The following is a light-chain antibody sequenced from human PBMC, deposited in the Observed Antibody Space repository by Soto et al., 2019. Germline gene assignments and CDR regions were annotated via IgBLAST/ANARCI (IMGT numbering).Light chain of an antibody. J-gene: IGLJ2*01. CDR2: DVT. Sequence: QSALTQPASVSGSPGQSITNSCTGTTSDIGAYNYVSWYQHHPGKAPKLLIYDVTDRPSGVSDRFSGSKSGNTASLTISGLQAEDEADYFCSSYTTINTVVLFGGGTKVTVL. V-gene: IGLV2-14*03. CDR3: SSYTTINTVVL. CDR1: TSDIGAYNY.